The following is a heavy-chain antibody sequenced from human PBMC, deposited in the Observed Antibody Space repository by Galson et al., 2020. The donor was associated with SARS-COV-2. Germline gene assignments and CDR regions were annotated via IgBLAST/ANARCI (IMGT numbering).Heavy chain of an antibody. CDR3: ARDQWEQLSVGNKYYHYYGMDV. CDR1: GFTFNRYL. V-gene: IGHV3-7*01. J-gene: IGHJ6*02. D-gene: IGHD1-26*01. Sequence: GGSLRLSCAASGFTFNRYLMSWVRQAPGKGLEWVGNIKQDGSEKYYMDSVKGRFTISRDNAKNSLYLQINSLRVEDTAVYYCARDQWEQLSVGNKYYHYYGMDVWGQGTTVIVSS. CDR2: IKQDGSEK.